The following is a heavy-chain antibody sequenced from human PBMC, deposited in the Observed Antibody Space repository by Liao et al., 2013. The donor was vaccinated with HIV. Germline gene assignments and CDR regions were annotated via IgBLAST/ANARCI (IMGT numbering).Heavy chain of an antibody. CDR3: ARVRGSGSYYFGTHAFDI. J-gene: IGHJ3*02. V-gene: IGHV4-34*01. CDR2: INHSGST. CDR1: GGSFSGYY. Sequence: QVQLQQWGAGLLKPSETLSLTCAVYGGSFSGYYWSWIRQPPGKGLEWIGEINHSGSTNYNPSLKSRVTISVDTSKNQFSLKLSSVTAADTAVYYCARVRGSGSYYFGTHAFDIWGQGTMVTVSS. D-gene: IGHD3-10*01.